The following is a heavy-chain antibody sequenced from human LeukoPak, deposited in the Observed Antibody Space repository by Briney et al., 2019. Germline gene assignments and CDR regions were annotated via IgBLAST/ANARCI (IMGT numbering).Heavy chain of an antibody. CDR1: GFTVSSSY. CDR2: IYSGGST. V-gene: IGHV3-66*01. Sequence: GGSLRLSCAASGFTVSSSYMSWVRQAPGKGLEWVSVIYSGGSTYYADSVKGRFTISGDNSKNTLYLQMNSLRAEDTAVYYCAREDPDSSGSADWGQGTLVTVSS. J-gene: IGHJ4*02. D-gene: IGHD6-19*01. CDR3: AREDPDSSGSAD.